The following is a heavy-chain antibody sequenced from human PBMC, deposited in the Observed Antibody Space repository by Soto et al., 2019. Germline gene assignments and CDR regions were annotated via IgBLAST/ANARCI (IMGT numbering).Heavy chain of an antibody. D-gene: IGHD2-8*02. V-gene: IGHV3-21*01. Sequence: EVQLVESGGGLGKPGGSLRLSCAASGFTFSSYSMNWVRQAPGKGLEWVSSISSSSSYIYYADSVKGRFTISRDNAKNSLYLQMNSLRAEDTAVYYCARGLPVAKAFDIWGQGTMVTVSS. CDR3: ARGLPVAKAFDI. CDR1: GFTFSSYS. CDR2: ISSSSSYI. J-gene: IGHJ3*02.